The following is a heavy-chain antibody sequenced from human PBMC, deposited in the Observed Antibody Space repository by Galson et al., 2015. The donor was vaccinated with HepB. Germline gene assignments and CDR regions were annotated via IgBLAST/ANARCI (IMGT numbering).Heavy chain of an antibody. CDR3: TIDPAVLNRYWPPGGY. J-gene: IGHJ4*02. V-gene: IGHV3-15*01. D-gene: IGHD4-23*01. CDR1: GFTFTNAW. CDR2: IKTKTESGTT. Sequence: SLRLSCAASGFTFTNAWMSWVRQAPGKGLEWVGRIKTKTESGTTDYSAPVKGRFTISRDDFKKTVYLYMNSLETEDTALYYCTIDPAVLNRYWPPGGYWGQGTLVTVSS.